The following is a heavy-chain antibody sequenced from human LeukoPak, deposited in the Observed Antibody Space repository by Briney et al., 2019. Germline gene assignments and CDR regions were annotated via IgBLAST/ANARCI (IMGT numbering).Heavy chain of an antibody. CDR3: ARVSQGRVVTTILGYYYMDV. CDR2: IYYSGST. D-gene: IGHD2-21*02. V-gene: IGHV4-59*01. J-gene: IGHJ6*03. Sequence: PSETLSLTCTVSGGSISSYYWSWIRQPPGKGLEWIGYIYYSGSTNYNPSLKSRVTISVDTSKNQFSLKLSSVTAADTAVYYCARVSQGRVVTTILGYYYMDVWGKGTRSPSP. CDR1: GGSISSYY.